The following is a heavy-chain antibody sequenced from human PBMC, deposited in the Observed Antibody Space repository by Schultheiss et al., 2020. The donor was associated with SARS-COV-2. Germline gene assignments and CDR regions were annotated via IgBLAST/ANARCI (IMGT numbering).Heavy chain of an antibody. J-gene: IGHJ5*02. D-gene: IGHD4-17*01. V-gene: IGHV1-46*03. CDR1: GYTFTSYY. CDR3: ARGPPTVTTGWVDWFDP. Sequence: ASVKVSCKASGYTFTSYYMHWVRQAPGQGLEWMGIINPSGGSTSYAQKFQGRVTMTRDTSTSTVYMELSSLRSEDTAVYYCARGPPTVTTGWVDWFDPWGERALVTVSS. CDR2: INPSGGST.